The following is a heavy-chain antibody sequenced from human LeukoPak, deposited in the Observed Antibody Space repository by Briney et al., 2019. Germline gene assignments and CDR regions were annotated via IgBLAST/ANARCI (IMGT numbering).Heavy chain of an antibody. CDR3: ARVRIGYYDSSGYYLVLPKKKREYYYYMDV. CDR2: INHSGST. D-gene: IGHD3-22*01. Sequence: SQTLSLTCTVSGGSISSGSYYWSWIRQPPGKGLEWIGEINHSGSTNYNPSLKSRVTISVDTSKNQFSLKLSSVTAADTAVYYCARVRIGYYDSSGYYLVLPKKKREYYYYMDVWGKGTTVTVSS. J-gene: IGHJ6*03. CDR1: GGSISSGSYY. V-gene: IGHV4-39*07.